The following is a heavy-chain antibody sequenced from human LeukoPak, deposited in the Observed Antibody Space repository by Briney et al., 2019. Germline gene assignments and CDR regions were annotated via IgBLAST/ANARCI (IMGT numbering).Heavy chain of an antibody. Sequence: AASVKVSCKASGYTFTGYYMHWVRQAPGQGLEWMGWINPNSGGTNYAQKFQGRVTMTRDTSISTAYMELSRLRSDDTAVYYCARGLSDGYNYMLDYWGQGTLVTVSS. CDR3: ARGLSDGYNYMLDY. CDR1: GYTFTGYY. D-gene: IGHD5-24*01. V-gene: IGHV1-2*02. J-gene: IGHJ4*02. CDR2: INPNSGGT.